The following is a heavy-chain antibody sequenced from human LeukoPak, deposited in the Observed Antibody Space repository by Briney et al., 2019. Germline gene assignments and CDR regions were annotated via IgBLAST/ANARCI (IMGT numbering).Heavy chain of an antibody. CDR1: GFTFSSYG. J-gene: IGHJ5*02. CDR2: IWYDGSNK. Sequence: GGSLRLSCAASGFTFSSYGMHWVRQAPGKGLEWVAVIWYDGSNKYYADSVKGRFTMSRDNSKNTLYLQMNSLRAEDTAVYYCARTLWPEYSSSPGWFDPWGQRTLVNVSS. CDR3: ARTLWPEYSSSPGWFDP. D-gene: IGHD6-6*01. V-gene: IGHV3-33*01.